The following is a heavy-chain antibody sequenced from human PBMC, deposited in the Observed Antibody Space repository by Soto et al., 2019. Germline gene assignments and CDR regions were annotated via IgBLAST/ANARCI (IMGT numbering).Heavy chain of an antibody. CDR1: GFTFSSYI. CDR3: ARGSTRTTF. Sequence: EAQLVESGGGLVKPGRSLRLSCAASGFTFSSYIMTWVRQAPGKGLEWVSTMSSGGSYIFYADSVKGRFTVSRDDANNSFYLQMNSLRADDTAVYYCARGSTRTTFWGEGTLVTVSS. CDR2: MSSGGSYI. J-gene: IGHJ4*02. D-gene: IGHD4-17*01. V-gene: IGHV3-21*01.